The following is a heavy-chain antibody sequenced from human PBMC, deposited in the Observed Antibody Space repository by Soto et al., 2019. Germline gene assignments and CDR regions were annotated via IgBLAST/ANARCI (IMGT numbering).Heavy chain of an antibody. V-gene: IGHV3-30-3*01. Sequence: QVQLVESGGGVVQPGRSLRLSCAASGFTFSSYAMHWVRQAPGKGLEWVAVISYDGSNKYYADSVKGRFIISRDNSKNTLYLQMNSLRAEDTAVYYCARGSGYFDYWGQGTLVTVSS. J-gene: IGHJ4*02. CDR2: ISYDGSNK. CDR1: GFTFSSYA. CDR3: ARGSGYFDY.